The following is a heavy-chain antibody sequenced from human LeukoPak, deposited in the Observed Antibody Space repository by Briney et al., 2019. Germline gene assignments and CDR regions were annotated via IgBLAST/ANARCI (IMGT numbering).Heavy chain of an antibody. CDR2: MNPSNGNT. Sequence: ASVKVSCKASGYTFTNYAINWGRQATGQGLEWMGWMNPSNGNTGFAQKFQGRLTMTRNTSITTAYMELSSLTSEDTALYFCARGSSEEMATIAYWGQGTLITVSS. CDR1: GYTFTNYA. J-gene: IGHJ4*02. V-gene: IGHV1-8*01. CDR3: ARGSSEEMATIAY. D-gene: IGHD5-24*01.